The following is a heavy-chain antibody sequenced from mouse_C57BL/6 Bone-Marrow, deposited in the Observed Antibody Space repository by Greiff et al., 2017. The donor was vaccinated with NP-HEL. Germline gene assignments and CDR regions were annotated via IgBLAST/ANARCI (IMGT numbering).Heavy chain of an antibody. V-gene: IGHV5-4*03. D-gene: IGHD1-1*01. CDR1: GFTFSSYA. CDR2: ISDGGSYT. Sequence: EVKLEESGGGLVKPGGSLKLSCAASGFTFSSYAMSWVRQTPDKRLEWVATISDGGSYTYYPDTVKGRFTLSRDNAKNNLYLQMSHLKSEDTAMYYCARGSSPAWFAYWGQGTLVTVSA. CDR3: ARGSSPAWFAY. J-gene: IGHJ3*01.